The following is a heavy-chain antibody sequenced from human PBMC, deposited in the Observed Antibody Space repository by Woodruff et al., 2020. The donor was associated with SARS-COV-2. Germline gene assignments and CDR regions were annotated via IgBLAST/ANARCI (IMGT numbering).Heavy chain of an antibody. CDR3: ARGEWLNYFDY. D-gene: IGHD5-12*01. V-gene: IGHV3-30-3*01. CDR2: ISYDGSNK. J-gene: IGHJ4*02. Sequence: GLEWVAVISYDGSNKYYADSVKGRFTISRDNSKNTLYLQMNSLRAEDTAVYYCARGEWLNYFDYWGQGTLVT.